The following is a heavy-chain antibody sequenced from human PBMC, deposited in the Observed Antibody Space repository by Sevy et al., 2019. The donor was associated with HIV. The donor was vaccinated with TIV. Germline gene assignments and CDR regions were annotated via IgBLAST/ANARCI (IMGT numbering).Heavy chain of an antibody. V-gene: IGHV4-34*01. CDR1: GGSFSGYY. Sequence: SETLSLTCAVYGGSFSGYYWSWIRQPPGKGLEWIGEINHSGSTNYNPSLKSRVTISVDTSKNQFSLKLSSVTAADTAVYYCARVGGYNDFDYWGQGSLVTVSS. D-gene: IGHD1-26*01. J-gene: IGHJ4*02. CDR3: ARVGGYNDFDY. CDR2: INHSGST.